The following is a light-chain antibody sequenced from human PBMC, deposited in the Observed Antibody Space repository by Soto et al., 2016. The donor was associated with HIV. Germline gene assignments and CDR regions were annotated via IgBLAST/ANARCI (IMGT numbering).Light chain of an antibody. CDR2: SAS. CDR1: QGISSY. Sequence: AIRMTQSPSSFSASTGDRVTITCRASQGISSYLAWYQQKPGKAPKLLIYSASNLQSGVPSRFSASGSGTDFTLTISSLQPEDFAAYYCQQSYSIPYTFGTRGPSWRS. J-gene: IGKJ2*01. CDR3: QQSYSIPYT. V-gene: IGKV1-8*01.